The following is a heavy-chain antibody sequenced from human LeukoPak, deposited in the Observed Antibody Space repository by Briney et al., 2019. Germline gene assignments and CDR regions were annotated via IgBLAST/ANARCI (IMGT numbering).Heavy chain of an antibody. CDR1: GGTFINYA. CDR2: IIPIFGTT. CDR3: ARATTVSTRRILGYYYGMDV. Sequence: ASVKVSCKASGGTFINYAFTWVRQAPGQGLEWMGGIIPIFGTTNYAQKFQGRVTITADESTSTAYMELSSLRSEDTAVYYCARATTVSTRRILGYYYGMDVWGQGTTVTVSS. V-gene: IGHV1-69*01. J-gene: IGHJ6*02. D-gene: IGHD4-17*01.